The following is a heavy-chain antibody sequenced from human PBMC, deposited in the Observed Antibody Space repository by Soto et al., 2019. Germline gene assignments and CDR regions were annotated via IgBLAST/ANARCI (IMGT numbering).Heavy chain of an antibody. J-gene: IGHJ4*02. CDR1: GGTFSSYA. V-gene: IGHV1-69*06. CDR2: IIPIFGTA. Sequence: SGKVYCKASGGTFSSYAISWVRQAPGQGLEWMGGIIPIFGTANYAQKFQGRVTITADKSTSTAYMELSSLRSEDTAVYYCARARQPTVEYYFDYWGQGTLVTVS. CDR3: ARARQPTVEYYFDY. D-gene: IGHD4-17*01.